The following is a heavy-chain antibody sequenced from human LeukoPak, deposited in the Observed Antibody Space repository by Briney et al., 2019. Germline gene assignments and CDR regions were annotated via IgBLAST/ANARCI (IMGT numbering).Heavy chain of an antibody. CDR1: GFTFSSYA. V-gene: IGHV3-23*01. D-gene: IGHD3-22*01. J-gene: IGHJ4*02. CDR3: AKDGARYYYETSGYYYDY. Sequence: GGSLRLSCAASGFTFSSYAMSWVRQAPGKGLGWVSGISGSGGGTYYADSVRGRFTISRDNSKNTLYLQMNSLRAEDTAVYYCAKDGARYYYETSGYYYDYWGQGTLVTVSS. CDR2: ISGSGGGT.